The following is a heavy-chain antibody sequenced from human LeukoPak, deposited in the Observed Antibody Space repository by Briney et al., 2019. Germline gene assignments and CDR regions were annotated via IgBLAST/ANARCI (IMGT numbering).Heavy chain of an antibody. CDR3: ARVGYSYGYELKTQPFDY. Sequence: GGSLRLSCAASGFTFSSYAMHWVRQAPGKGLEWVSVTSYDETHKYYADSVKGRFTISRDNSKNTLYLQMNSLRAEDTAVYYCARVGYSYGYELKTQPFDYWGQGTLVTVSS. CDR1: GFTFSSYA. D-gene: IGHD5-18*01. J-gene: IGHJ4*02. CDR2: TSYDETHK. V-gene: IGHV3-30-3*01.